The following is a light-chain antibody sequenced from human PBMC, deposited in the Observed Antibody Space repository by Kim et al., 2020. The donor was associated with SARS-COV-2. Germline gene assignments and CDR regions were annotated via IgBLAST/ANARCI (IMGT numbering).Light chain of an antibody. V-gene: IGKV3-11*01. J-gene: IGKJ1*01. CDR1: QSIDSD. CDR3: QQRTTWPPWT. CDR2: DAS. Sequence: SPEESATLSCRASQSIDSDLAWYQQRPGQPPRLLIYDASNRTTGIPARFSGSGSGTDFTLTISSLEPEDFAVYYCQQRTTWPPWTFGQGTKVDIK.